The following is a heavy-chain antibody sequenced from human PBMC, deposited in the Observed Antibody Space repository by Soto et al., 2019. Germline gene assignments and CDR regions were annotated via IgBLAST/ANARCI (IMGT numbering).Heavy chain of an antibody. CDR2: NYYSGST. CDR1: GGSISSGGYY. CDR3: ARGIPLSSYYYYMDV. V-gene: IGHV4-31*03. Sequence: QVQLQESGPGLVKPSQTLSLTCTVSGGSISSGGYYWSWIRQHPGKGLEWIGYNYYSGSTYYNPSLKSRVTISVHTSKNQFSLKLSSVTAAYTAVYYCARGIPLSSYYYYMDVWGKGTTVTVSS. J-gene: IGHJ6*03.